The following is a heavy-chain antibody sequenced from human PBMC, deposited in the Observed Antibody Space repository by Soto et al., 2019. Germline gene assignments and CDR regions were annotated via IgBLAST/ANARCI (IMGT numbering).Heavy chain of an antibody. V-gene: IGHV3-13*01. J-gene: IGHJ4*02. Sequence: GGSLRLSCAASGFTFSSYDMHWVLQATGKGLEWVTAIGTAGDTYYPGSVKGRFTISRENAKNSLYLQMNSLRAGDTAVYYCTRFCRIRRYAICCNYCGQGTLVPVSA. D-gene: IGHD3-9*01. CDR2: IGTAGDT. CDR3: TRFCRIRRYAICCNY. CDR1: GFTFSSYD.